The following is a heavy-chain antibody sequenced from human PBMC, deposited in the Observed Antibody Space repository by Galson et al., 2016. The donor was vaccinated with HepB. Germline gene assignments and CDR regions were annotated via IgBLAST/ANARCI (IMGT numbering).Heavy chain of an antibody. D-gene: IGHD2-2*01. Sequence: SLRLSCAASGFTFSTYNMNWVRQAPGKGLEWVSYVSSSTSTIYYADSVKGRFTISRDKAKNSMYLQVNSLRADEAAVYQCARGQVVDKPALRLHYYGLDVWGQGTPVTVSS. CDR1: GFTFSTYN. CDR2: VSSSTSTI. J-gene: IGHJ6*02. CDR3: ARGQVVDKPALRLHYYGLDV. V-gene: IGHV3-48*01.